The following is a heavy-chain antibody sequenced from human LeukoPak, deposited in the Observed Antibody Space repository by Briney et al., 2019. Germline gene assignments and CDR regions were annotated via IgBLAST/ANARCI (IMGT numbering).Heavy chain of an antibody. J-gene: IGHJ6*03. CDR2: ISGSGGST. V-gene: IGHV3-23*01. D-gene: IGHD4-17*01. CDR1: GFTFSSYA. Sequence: GGSLRLSCAASGFTFSSYAMSWVRQAPGKGLEWVSAISGSGGSTYYADSVKGRFTISRDNSKNTLYLQMDSLRAEDTAVYYCAKWDGDLYYYYYMDVWGKGTTVTVSS. CDR3: AKWDGDLYYYYYMDV.